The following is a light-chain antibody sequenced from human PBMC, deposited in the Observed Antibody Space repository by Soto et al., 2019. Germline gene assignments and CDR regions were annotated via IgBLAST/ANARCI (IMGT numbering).Light chain of an antibody. CDR1: QTISSW. CDR3: QQYNNYWT. J-gene: IGKJ1*01. Sequence: DIQMTQSPSTLSASVGDRVTITCLASQTISSWLAWYQQKPGKAPKPMIYKASSLESGVSSICSGSGSRTEFPITISRLPPDDSATYYCQQYNNYWTFGQGTKVDI. V-gene: IGKV1-5*03. CDR2: KAS.